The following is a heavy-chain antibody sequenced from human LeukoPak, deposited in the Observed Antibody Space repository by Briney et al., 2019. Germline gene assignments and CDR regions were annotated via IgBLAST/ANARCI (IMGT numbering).Heavy chain of an antibody. CDR2: IVGGGDST. Sequence: GSLRLSCVASGLILSNNGMSWVRQAPGKGLEWVSAIVGGGDSTNYADSVKGRFTISRDNSKNTLSLQMDSLRVEDTAVYYCARDHGYYDSLSYPWGQGTLVTVSS. J-gene: IGHJ5*02. D-gene: IGHD3-22*01. V-gene: IGHV3-23*01. CDR3: ARDHGYYDSLSYP. CDR1: GLILSNNG.